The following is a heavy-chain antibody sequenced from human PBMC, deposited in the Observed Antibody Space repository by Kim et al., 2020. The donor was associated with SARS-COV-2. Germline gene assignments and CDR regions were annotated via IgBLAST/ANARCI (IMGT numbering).Heavy chain of an antibody. V-gene: IGHV3-48*04. J-gene: IGHJ3*02. CDR1: GFTLSIYS. Sequence: GGSLRLSCATSGFTLSIYSMNWVRQSPGKGLEWVSHISGSGTITKHADSVRGRFTISSDNAKTSLFLQMNGLSAEDTAVYYCVRENHWAFDIWGQGTMVT. CDR2: ISGSGTIT. CDR3: VRENHWAFDI.